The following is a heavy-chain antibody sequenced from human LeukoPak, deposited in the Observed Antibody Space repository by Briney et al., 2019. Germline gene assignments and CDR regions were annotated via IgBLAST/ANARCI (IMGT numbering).Heavy chain of an antibody. CDR3: ARVSRGYCSSTSCYTGRFDP. CDR1: GGSISSSSYY. Sequence: SETLSLTCTLSGGSISSSSYYWGWIRQPPGKGLEWIGSTYYSGSTNYSPSLKSRVTMSVDTSKNQFSLKLSSVTAADTAVYYCARVSRGYCSSTSCYTGRFDPWGQGTLVTVSS. J-gene: IGHJ5*02. CDR2: TYYSGST. D-gene: IGHD2-2*02. V-gene: IGHV4-39*07.